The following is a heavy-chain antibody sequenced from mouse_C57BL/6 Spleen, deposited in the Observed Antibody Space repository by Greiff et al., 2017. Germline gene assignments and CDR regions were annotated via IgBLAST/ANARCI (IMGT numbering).Heavy chain of an antibody. Sequence: EVMLVESGGGLVQPGGSLKLSCAASGFTFSDYYMYWVRQTPEKRLEWVAYISNGGGSTYYPDTVKGRFTISRDNAKNTLYLQMSRLKSEDTAMYYCARRPYYYGSSYGYFDYWGQGTTLTVSS. J-gene: IGHJ2*01. CDR1: GFTFSDYY. V-gene: IGHV5-12*01. CDR2: ISNGGGST. D-gene: IGHD1-1*01. CDR3: ARRPYYYGSSYGYFDY.